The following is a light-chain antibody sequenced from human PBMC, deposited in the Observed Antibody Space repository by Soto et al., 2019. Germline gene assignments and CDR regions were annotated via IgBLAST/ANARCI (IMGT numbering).Light chain of an antibody. Sequence: QSVLTQPPSASGTPGQRVAISCSGSSSDIASNTVNWYQHLPGTAPQLLMYSDNQRPSGVPDRFSGSKSGTSASLAISGLQSEDEGDYYCASWDDSLNGWVFGGGTKLTVL. CDR3: ASWDDSLNGWV. CDR1: SSDIASNT. J-gene: IGLJ3*02. CDR2: SDN. V-gene: IGLV1-44*01.